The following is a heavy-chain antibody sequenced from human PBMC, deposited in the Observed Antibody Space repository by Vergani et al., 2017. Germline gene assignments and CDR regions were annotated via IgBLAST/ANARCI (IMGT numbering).Heavy chain of an antibody. Sequence: QVQLVQSGAEVKKPGASVKVSCKASGYTFTSYAMHWVRQAPGQRLEWMGWINAGNGNTKYSQTFQGRVTITRDTSASTAYMELSSLRSEDTAVYYCAGAYSGSYFGYWGQGTLVTVSS. D-gene: IGHD1-26*01. CDR3: AGAYSGSYFGY. V-gene: IGHV1-3*01. CDR1: GYTFTSYA. CDR2: INAGNGNT. J-gene: IGHJ4*02.